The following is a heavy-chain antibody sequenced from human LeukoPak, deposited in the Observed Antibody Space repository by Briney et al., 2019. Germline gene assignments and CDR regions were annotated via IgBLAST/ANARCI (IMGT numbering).Heavy chain of an antibody. J-gene: IGHJ4*02. D-gene: IGHD4-17*01. CDR3: ALVMTTVTKGPFDY. CDR2: IYSGGST. CDR1: GFTGSSNY. Sequence: PGGSLRLSCAASGFTGSSNYMSWVRQAPGKGLEWVSVIYSGGSTYYADSVKGRFTISRDNSKNTLYLQMNSLRAEDTAVYYCALVMTTVTKGPFDYWGQGTLVTVSS. V-gene: IGHV3-66*01.